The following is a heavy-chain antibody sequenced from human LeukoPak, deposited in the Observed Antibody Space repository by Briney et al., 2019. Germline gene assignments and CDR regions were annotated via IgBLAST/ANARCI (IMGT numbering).Heavy chain of an antibody. CDR3: ARGGYSYGYPNFDC. CDR1: GFTFSSYA. J-gene: IGHJ4*02. Sequence: PGRSLRLSCAASGFTFSSYAMRWVRQAPGKGREWVAVISYDGSNKYYADSVKGGFTISRETSKSTLYLQMKSLRAEDTAVSYCARGGYSYGYPNFDCWGQGTLVTVSS. V-gene: IGHV3-30-3*01. D-gene: IGHD5-18*01. CDR2: ISYDGSNK.